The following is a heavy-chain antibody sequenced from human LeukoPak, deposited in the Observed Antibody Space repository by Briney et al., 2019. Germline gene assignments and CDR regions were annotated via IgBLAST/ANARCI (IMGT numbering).Heavy chain of an antibody. CDR1: GFTFSSYA. CDR2: ISGSGGST. V-gene: IGHV3-23*01. Sequence: PGGSLRLSCAASGFTFSSYAMSWVRQALGKGLEWVSAISGSGGSTYYADSVKGRFTISRDNSKNTLYLQMNSLRAEDTAVYYCAKDPTTTRSGRAYGYWGQETLVTVSS. D-gene: IGHD3-10*01. CDR3: AKDPTTTRSGRAYGY. J-gene: IGHJ4*02.